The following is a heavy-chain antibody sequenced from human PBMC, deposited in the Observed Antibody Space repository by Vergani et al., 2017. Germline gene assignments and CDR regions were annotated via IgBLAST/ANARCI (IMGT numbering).Heavy chain of an antibody. CDR2: ISVSGGST. CDR1: GFTFSSYA. D-gene: IGHD6-13*01. Sequence: EVQLLESGGGLVQPGGSLRLSCAASGFTFSSYAMSWVRQAPGKGLEWVSGISVSGGSTYYADSVKGRFTISRDNSKNTLYLQMNSLRAEDTAVYYCAKDRGGKEKGIAAAGSLFDPWGQGTLVTVSS. J-gene: IGHJ5*02. CDR3: AKDRGGKEKGIAAAGSLFDP. V-gene: IGHV3-23*01.